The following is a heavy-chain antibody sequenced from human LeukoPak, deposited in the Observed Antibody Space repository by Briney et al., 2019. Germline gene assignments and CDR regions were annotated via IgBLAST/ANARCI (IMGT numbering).Heavy chain of an antibody. J-gene: IGHJ6*02. Sequence: GASVKVSCKASGYTFTSYDINWVRQATGQGLEWMGWMNPNSGNTGYAQKFQGRVTMTRNTSISTVYMELSSLRSEDTAVYYCARSMVIIDYYYYGMDVWGQGTTVTVSS. CDR1: GYTFTSYD. CDR2: MNPNSGNT. D-gene: IGHD3-3*01. CDR3: ARSMVIIDYYYYGMDV. V-gene: IGHV1-8*01.